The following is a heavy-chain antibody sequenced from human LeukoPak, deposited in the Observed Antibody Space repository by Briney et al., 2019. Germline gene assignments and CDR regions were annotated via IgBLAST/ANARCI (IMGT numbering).Heavy chain of an antibody. D-gene: IGHD2-21*02. J-gene: IGHJ4*02. CDR2: ISIYNGNT. CDR1: GYTLSSYG. CDR3: ASNPRGDSWTFDY. V-gene: IGHV1-18*04. Sequence: ASVTVSCKASGYTLSSYGVNWVRQAPGQGLEWMGWISIYNGNTEYAQILQGRVTMTTDTSTSTVYMELTSLRSDDTAVYYCASNPRGDSWTFDYWGQGTLVTVSS.